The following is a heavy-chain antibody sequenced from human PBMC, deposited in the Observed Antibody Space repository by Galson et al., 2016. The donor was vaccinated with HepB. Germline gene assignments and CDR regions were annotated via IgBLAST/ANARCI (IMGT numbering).Heavy chain of an antibody. D-gene: IGHD7-27*01. J-gene: IGHJ4*02. CDR1: GGSISSYY. Sequence: SETLSLTCTVSGGSISSYYWTWIRQPPGKGLEWIGYIYYSGSTNYNPSLKSRVTISVDTSKNQFSLKLNSVTAADTAVCYCARNLGTPDDYWGQGTLVTVSS. V-gene: IGHV4-59*01. CDR2: IYYSGST. CDR3: ARNLGTPDDY.